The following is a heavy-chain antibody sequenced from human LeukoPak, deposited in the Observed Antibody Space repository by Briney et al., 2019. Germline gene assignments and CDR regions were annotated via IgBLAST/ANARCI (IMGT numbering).Heavy chain of an antibody. CDR2: IIPIFGTA. J-gene: IGHJ5*02. CDR3: ARVPRYYDSSGYYALDP. Sequence: ASVKVSCKASGGTFSSYAISWVRQAPGQGLEWMGGIIPIFGTANYAQKFQGRVTITADKSTSTAYMELSRLRSDDTAVYYCARVPRYYDSSGYYALDPWGQGTLVTVSS. V-gene: IGHV1-69*06. D-gene: IGHD3-22*01. CDR1: GGTFSSYA.